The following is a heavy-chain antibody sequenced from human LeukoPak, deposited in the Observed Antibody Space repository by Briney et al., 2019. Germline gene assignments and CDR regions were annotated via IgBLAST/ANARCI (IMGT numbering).Heavy chain of an antibody. CDR1: GFTFSSYG. D-gene: IGHD2-15*01. CDR3: AKNGDRGAYCSGGSCYPYFYYYMDV. V-gene: IGHV3-23*01. Sequence: GGTLRLSCAASGFTFSSYGMSWVRQAPGKGLEWVSAINTSGGSTYYADSVKGRFTISRDNSKNTLYLQMNSLRAEDTAIYYCAKNGDRGAYCSGGSCYPYFYYYMDVWGKGTTVTISS. J-gene: IGHJ6*03. CDR2: INTSGGST.